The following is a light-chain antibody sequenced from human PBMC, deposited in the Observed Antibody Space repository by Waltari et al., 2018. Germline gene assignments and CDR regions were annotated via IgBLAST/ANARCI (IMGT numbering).Light chain of an antibody. V-gene: IGKV4-1*01. CDR3: QQYYSSPWT. CDR1: QNVLYSSNNRNY. Sequence: DIVMTQSPDSLSVSLCERATIHCKSSQNVLYSSNNRNYLAWYQVKPGQPPKVLIYWASMRENGVPDRFSGSGSGTDFTLTINSLQAEDMAVYYCQQYYSSPWTFGQGTKVEIK. J-gene: IGKJ1*01. CDR2: WAS.